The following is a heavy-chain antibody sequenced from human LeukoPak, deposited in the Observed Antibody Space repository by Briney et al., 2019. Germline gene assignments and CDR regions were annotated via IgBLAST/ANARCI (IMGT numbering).Heavy chain of an antibody. CDR2: IYYIGGT. Sequence: SETLSLTCTVSGGSISSYYWSWIRQPPGKGLEWIGYIYYIGGTNYNPSLKSRVTISVDASKNQFSLKLSSVTAADTAVYYCARGVHGDYRWYFDLWGRGTLVTVSS. CDR1: GGSISSYY. V-gene: IGHV4-59*01. D-gene: IGHD4-17*01. CDR3: ARGVHGDYRWYFDL. J-gene: IGHJ2*01.